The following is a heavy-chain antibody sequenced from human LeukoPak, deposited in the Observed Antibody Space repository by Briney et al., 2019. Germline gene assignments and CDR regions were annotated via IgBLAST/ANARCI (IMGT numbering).Heavy chain of an antibody. CDR3: ARIRPWETEQTGEDIVVVPAARDAFDI. CDR1: GYTFTGYY. CDR2: IIPIFGTA. Sequence: SVKVSCKASGYTFTGYYMHWVRQAPGQGLEWMGGIIPIFGTANYAQKFQGRVTITADESTSTAYMEPSSLRSEDTAVYYCARIRPWETEQTGEDIVVVPAARDAFDIWGQGTMVTVSS. J-gene: IGHJ3*02. D-gene: IGHD2-2*01. V-gene: IGHV1-69*13.